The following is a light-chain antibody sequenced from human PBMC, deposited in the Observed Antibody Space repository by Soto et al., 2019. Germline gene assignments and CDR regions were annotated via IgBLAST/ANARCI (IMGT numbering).Light chain of an antibody. Sequence: EIVLTQSPGTLSLSPGERATLSCRARQSVSSNHLAWYQQKPGQAPRLLIYGASSRATGIPDRFSGSGSGTDVTLTINRLEHEDFAVYFCQQYVGSPPYTFGQGTKVEI. J-gene: IGKJ2*01. CDR3: QQYVGSPPYT. CDR2: GAS. V-gene: IGKV3-20*01. CDR1: QSVSSNH.